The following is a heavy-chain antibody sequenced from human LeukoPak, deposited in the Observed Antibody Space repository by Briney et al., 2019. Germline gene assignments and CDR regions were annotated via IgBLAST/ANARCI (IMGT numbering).Heavy chain of an antibody. V-gene: IGHV3-30-3*01. D-gene: IGHD2-15*01. J-gene: IGHJ4*02. CDR2: ISYDGSNK. CDR3: ARGKDEYYFDY. CDR1: GFTFSSYA. Sequence: GGSLRLSCAASGFTFSSYAMHWVRQAPGKGLEGVAVISYDGSNKYYADSVKGRFTISRDNSKNTLYLRMNSLRAEDTAVYYCARGKDEYYFDYWGQGTLVTVSS.